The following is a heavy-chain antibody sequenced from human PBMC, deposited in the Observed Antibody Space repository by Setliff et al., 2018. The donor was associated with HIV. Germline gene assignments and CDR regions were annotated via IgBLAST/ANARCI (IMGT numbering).Heavy chain of an antibody. D-gene: IGHD3-10*01. CDR2: VSHVGDA. V-gene: IGHV4-34*01. J-gene: IGHJ1*01. CDR1: GGSFSGYY. Sequence: SETLSLTCAVYGGSFSGYYWSWIRQSPGKGLEWIGEVSHVGDANYNPSLETRVAISVDTSNYHFTLNLTSVTATDTAMCYCARRGRYYGPQTQWGRGTLVTVSS. CDR3: ARRGRYYGPQTQ.